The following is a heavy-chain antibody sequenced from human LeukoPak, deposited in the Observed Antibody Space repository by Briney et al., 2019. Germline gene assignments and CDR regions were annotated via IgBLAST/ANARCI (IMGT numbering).Heavy chain of an antibody. CDR2: SSTFNTNT. CDR1: GYTFTSYG. D-gene: IGHD1-26*01. CDR3: ARDMVGATGFDL. Sequence: ASVNVSCKASGYTFTSYGISGVRQAPAQGREGVGWSSTFNTNTHYAQQLQGRVTNTAHTPTTTAYMELRTVRSDDTAVYYCARDMVGATGFDLWLQGAMVAV. J-gene: IGHJ4*02. V-gene: IGHV1-18*01.